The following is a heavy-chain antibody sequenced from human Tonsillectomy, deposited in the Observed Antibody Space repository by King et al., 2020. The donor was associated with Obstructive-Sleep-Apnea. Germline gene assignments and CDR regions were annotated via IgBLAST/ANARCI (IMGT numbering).Heavy chain of an antibody. J-gene: IGHJ4*02. D-gene: IGHD3-10*01. V-gene: IGHV3-23*04. CDR2: VNGGGGST. CDR1: GFTFSSYA. CDR3: AKEQVGRGVTDFDY. Sequence: VQLVESGGGLVQPGGSLRLSCAASGFTFSSYAMSWVRQAPGRGLEWVSGVNGGGGSTYYADSVKGRFTISRDNSKNTLYLQMNSLRADDTAVYYCAKEQVGRGVTDFDYWGQGALVTVS.